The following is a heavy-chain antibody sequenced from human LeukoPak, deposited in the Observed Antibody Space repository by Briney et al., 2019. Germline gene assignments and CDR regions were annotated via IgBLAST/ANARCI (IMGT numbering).Heavy chain of an antibody. Sequence: SETLSLTCTVSGGSISSYYWSWIRQPPGKGLEWIGEINHSGSTNYNPSLKSRVTISVDTSKNQFSLKLSSVTAADTAVYYCARAAPTTADCFDYWGQGTLVTVSS. V-gene: IGHV4-34*01. CDR3: ARAAPTTADCFDY. D-gene: IGHD4-17*01. J-gene: IGHJ4*02. CDR2: INHSGST. CDR1: GGSISSYY.